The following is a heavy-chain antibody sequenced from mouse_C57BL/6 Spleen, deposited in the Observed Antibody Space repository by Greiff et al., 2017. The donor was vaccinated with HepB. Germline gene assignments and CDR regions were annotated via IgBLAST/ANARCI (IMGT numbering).Heavy chain of an antibody. CDR2: IDPSDSYT. D-gene: IGHD3-2*02. CDR1: GYTFTSYW. Sequence: VQLQQPGAELVMPGASVKLSCKASGYTFTSYWMHWVKQRPGQGLEWIGEIDPSDSYTNYNQKFKGKSTLTVEESSSTAYMQLSSLTSEDSAVYYCARGSSGYAYWGQGTLVTVSA. V-gene: IGHV1-69*01. CDR3: ARGSSGYAY. J-gene: IGHJ3*01.